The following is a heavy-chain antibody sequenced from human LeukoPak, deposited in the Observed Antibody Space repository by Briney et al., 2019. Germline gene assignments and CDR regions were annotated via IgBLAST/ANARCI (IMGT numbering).Heavy chain of an antibody. CDR3: ARVSTYCSSTSCYLSSLDY. CDR1: GGSISSYY. V-gene: IGHV4-4*07. J-gene: IGHJ4*02. D-gene: IGHD2-2*01. CDR2: IYTSGST. Sequence: PSETLSLTCTVSGGSISSYYWSWIRQPAGKGLEWIGRIYTSGSTNYNPSLKSRVTMSVDTSKNQFSPKLSSVTAADTAVYYCARVSTYCSSTSCYLSSLDYWGQGTLVTVPS.